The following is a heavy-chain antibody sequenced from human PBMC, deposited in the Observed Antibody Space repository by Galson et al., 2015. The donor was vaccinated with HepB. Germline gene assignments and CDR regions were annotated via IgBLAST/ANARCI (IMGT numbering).Heavy chain of an antibody. J-gene: IGHJ3*02. CDR3: AKTLRNCSSISCYTLDAFDI. CDR1: GFTFRSHA. CDR2: ISGSGGSV. Sequence: SLRLSCAASGFTFRSHAMSWVRQAPGKGLEWLSAISGSGGSVYYADSVKGRFTISRDDFKNILYLHMNNLRAEDTALYYCAKTLRNCSSISCYTLDAFDIWGQGTLVAVS. D-gene: IGHD2-2*02. V-gene: IGHV3-23*01.